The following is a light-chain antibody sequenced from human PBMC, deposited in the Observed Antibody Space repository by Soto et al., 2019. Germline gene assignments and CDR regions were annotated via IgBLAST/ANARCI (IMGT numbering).Light chain of an antibody. CDR2: AAS. V-gene: IGKV1-9*01. CDR3: QQLNSYPRT. Sequence: DVQLTQSPSFLSASVGDRVTSTCRASQDLNSYLAWYQQKPGTAPKLLISAASTLQSGVPSRFSGSGSGTEFTLTISRLQPADFATYYCQQLNSYPRTFGQGNKLEIK. CDR1: QDLNSY. J-gene: IGKJ2*02.